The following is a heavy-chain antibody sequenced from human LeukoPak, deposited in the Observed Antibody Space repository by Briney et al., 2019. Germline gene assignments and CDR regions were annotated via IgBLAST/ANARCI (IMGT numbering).Heavy chain of an antibody. J-gene: IGHJ5*02. Sequence: TGGSLRLSCAASGFTFSSYAMNWVRQAPGKGLEWASTISGSGGSTYYADSVKGRFTISRDNSKNALYVQMNSLRAEDTAVYYCAKGRYTMAGTNWFDPWGQGTLVTVSS. V-gene: IGHV3-23*01. CDR1: GFTFSSYA. D-gene: IGHD6-19*01. CDR3: AKGRYTMAGTNWFDP. CDR2: ISGSGGST.